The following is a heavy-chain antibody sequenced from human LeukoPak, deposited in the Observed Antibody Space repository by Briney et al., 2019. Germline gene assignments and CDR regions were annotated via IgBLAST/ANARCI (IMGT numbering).Heavy chain of an antibody. D-gene: IGHD1-14*01. Sequence: GGSLRLSCAASGFTVSSNYMSWVRQAPGKGLEWVSSISSSSSYIYYADSVKGRFTISRDNAKNSLYLQMNSLRAEDTALYYCAKDITSTQLGYYMDVWGKGTTVTISS. J-gene: IGHJ6*03. V-gene: IGHV3-21*04. CDR2: ISSSSSYI. CDR3: AKDITSTQLGYYMDV. CDR1: GFTVSSNY.